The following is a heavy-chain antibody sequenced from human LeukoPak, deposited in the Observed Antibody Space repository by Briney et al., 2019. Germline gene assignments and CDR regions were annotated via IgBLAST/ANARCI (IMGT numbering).Heavy chain of an antibody. CDR3: ARETHYYGSGRSFDY. V-gene: IGHV1-2*02. CDR1: GYTFTGYY. CDR2: INPNSGGT. D-gene: IGHD3-10*01. Sequence: ASVKVSCKASGYTFTGYYMHWVRQAPGQGLEWMGWINPNSGGTNYAQKFQGRVTMTRDTSIRTPYMELSRLRSDDTDVYYCARETHYYGSGRSFDYWGQGTLVTVSS. J-gene: IGHJ4*02.